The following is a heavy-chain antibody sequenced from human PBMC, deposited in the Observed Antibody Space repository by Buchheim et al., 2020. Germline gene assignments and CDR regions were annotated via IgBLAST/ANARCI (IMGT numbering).Heavy chain of an antibody. CDR3: ARDLNWNDGNWFDP. Sequence: QVQLQESGPGLVKPSETLSLTCTVSGGSISSYYWSWIRQPPGKGLEWIGYIHYSGSTNYNPSLKSRVTISVDTSKNQFSLKLSSVTAADTAVYYCARDLNWNDGNWFDPWGQGTL. CDR1: GGSISSYY. D-gene: IGHD1-1*01. V-gene: IGHV4-59*01. CDR2: IHYSGST. J-gene: IGHJ5*02.